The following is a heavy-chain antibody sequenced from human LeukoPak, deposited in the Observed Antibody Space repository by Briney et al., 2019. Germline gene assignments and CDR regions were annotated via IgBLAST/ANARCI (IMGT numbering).Heavy chain of an antibody. CDR3: ARDWGYRRGGDAFDI. Sequence: GGSLRLSCAASGFTFSSYSMNWVRQAPGKGLEWVSSISSSSSYIYYADSVKGRFTISRDNAKNSLYLQMNSLRAGDTAVYYCARDWGYRRGGDAFDIWGQGTMVTVSS. J-gene: IGHJ3*02. D-gene: IGHD3-10*01. CDR2: ISSSSSYI. CDR1: GFTFSSYS. V-gene: IGHV3-21*01.